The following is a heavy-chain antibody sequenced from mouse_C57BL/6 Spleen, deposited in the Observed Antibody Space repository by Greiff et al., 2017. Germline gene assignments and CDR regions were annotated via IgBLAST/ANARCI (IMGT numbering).Heavy chain of an antibody. J-gene: IGHJ4*01. CDR1: GYTFTSYW. Sequence: VQLQQPGAELVKPGASVKMSCKASGYTFTSYWITWVKQRPGQGLEWIGDIYPGSGSTNYNEKFKSKATLTVDTSSSTAYMQLSSLTSEDSAVYYCARGPYYEYDESAMDDWGQGTSGTVSS. CDR2: IYPGSGST. V-gene: IGHV1-55*01. CDR3: ARGPYYEYDESAMDD. D-gene: IGHD2-4*01.